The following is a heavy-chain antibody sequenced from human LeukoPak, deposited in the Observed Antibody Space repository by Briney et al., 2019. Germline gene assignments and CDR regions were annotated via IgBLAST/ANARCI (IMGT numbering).Heavy chain of an antibody. J-gene: IGHJ4*02. CDR1: GFTFSSYA. CDR3: AKAGDSSGYYSEFDY. V-gene: IGHV3-23*01. Sequence: GGSLRLSCAASGFTFSSYAMSWVRQAPGKGLEWVSAISGSGGSTYYADSVKGRFTISRDNSKNTLYLQMNSLRAEDTAVYYCAKAGDSSGYYSEFDYWGQGTLVAVCS. CDR2: ISGSGGST. D-gene: IGHD3-22*01.